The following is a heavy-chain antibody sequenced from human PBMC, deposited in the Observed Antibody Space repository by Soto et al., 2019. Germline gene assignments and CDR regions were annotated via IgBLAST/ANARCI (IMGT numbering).Heavy chain of an antibody. CDR2: VSHSGNT. CDR3: ARSRIAKFDP. CDR1: GGSFTGHF. J-gene: IGHJ5*02. V-gene: IGHV4-34*01. D-gene: IGHD2-21*01. Sequence: PSETLSLTCTVSGGSFTGHFWSWVRQPPGKGLEWIGEVSHSGNTKYYPSLRSRVTISVDTSKNQFSLKLSSVTAADTAVYYCARSRIAKFDPWGQGTLVTVSS.